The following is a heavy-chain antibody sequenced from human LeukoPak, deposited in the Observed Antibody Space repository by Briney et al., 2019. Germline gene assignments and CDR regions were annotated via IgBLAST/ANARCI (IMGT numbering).Heavy chain of an antibody. J-gene: IGHJ6*03. D-gene: IGHD5-18*01. V-gene: IGHV4-34*01. CDR1: GGSFNDYY. CDR2: INHSGST. Sequence: SETLSLTCAVYGGSFNDYYWNWIRQPPGKGLEWIGEINHSGSTNYNPSLKSRVTISVDTSKNQFSLKLSSVTAADTAVYYCASPAMAFIDQGRYNYYYYMDVWGKGTTVTVSS. CDR3: ASPAMAFIDQGRYNYYYYMDV.